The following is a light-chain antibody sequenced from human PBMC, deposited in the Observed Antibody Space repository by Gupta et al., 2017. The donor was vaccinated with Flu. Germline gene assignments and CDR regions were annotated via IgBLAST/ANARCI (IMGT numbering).Light chain of an antibody. CDR2: EDN. V-gene: IGLV1-51*02. CDR3: ATWDAGMNTGL. CDR1: RYNIGAHT. J-gene: IGLJ2*01. Sequence: KVTITCFGSRYNIGAHTVPRYHHHTGKARKPLISEDNKTPTGITDRFSGSKSGTSENLDINGLQAGDEADSYCATWDAGMNTGLFGGGTKLTVL.